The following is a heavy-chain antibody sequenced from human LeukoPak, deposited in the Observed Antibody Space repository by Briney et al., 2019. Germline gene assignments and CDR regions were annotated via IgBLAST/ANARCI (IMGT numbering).Heavy chain of an antibody. V-gene: IGHV1-2*02. CDR2: INPNSGGT. CDR3: ARGRVRGWYREFDY. J-gene: IGHJ4*02. Sequence: GASVKVSCKASGYTFTSYAMNWVRQAPGQGLEWMGWINPNSGGTNYAQKFQGRVTMTRDTSISTAYMELSRLRSDDTAVYYCARGRVRGWYREFDYWGQGTLVTVSS. CDR1: GYTFTSYA. D-gene: IGHD6-19*01.